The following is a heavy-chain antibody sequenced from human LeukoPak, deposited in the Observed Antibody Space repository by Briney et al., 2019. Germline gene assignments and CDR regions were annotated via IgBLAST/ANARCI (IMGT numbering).Heavy chain of an antibody. CDR2: ISWNSGSI. V-gene: IGHV3-9*01. CDR3: ARDREMALWFGELDY. D-gene: IGHD3-10*01. Sequence: GGSLRLSCAASGFTFDDYAMHWIRQAPGKGLEWVSGISWNSGSIGYADSVKGRFTISRDNAKNSLYLKMNSLRAEDTAVYYGARDREMALWFGELDYWGQGTLVTVSS. J-gene: IGHJ4*02. CDR1: GFTFDDYA.